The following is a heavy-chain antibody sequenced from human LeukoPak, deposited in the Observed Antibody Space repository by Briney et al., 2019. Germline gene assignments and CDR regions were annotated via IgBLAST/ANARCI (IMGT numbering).Heavy chain of an antibody. CDR3: AAIPYYDFWSGYQQGYYGMDV. D-gene: IGHD3-3*01. J-gene: IGHJ6*02. CDR1: GFTFTSSA. V-gene: IGHV1-58*01. Sequence: GASVKVSCKASGFTFTSSAVQWVRQARGQRLEWIGWIVVGSGNTNYAQKFQKRVTITRDMSTSTAYMELSSLRSEDTAVYYCAAIPYYDFWSGYQQGYYGMDVWGQGTTVTVSS. CDR2: IVVGSGNT.